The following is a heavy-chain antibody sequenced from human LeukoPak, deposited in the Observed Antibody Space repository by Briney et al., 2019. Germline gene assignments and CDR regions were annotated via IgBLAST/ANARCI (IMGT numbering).Heavy chain of an antibody. J-gene: IGHJ4*02. Sequence: PGGSLRLSCAASGFSFSSYEMNWVRQAPGKGLEWVSYISSSGTIIYYADSVKGRFTISRDNAKNSLYLQMNSLRAEDTAVYYCARDHSPHDYWGQGTRVTVSS. CDR3: ARDHSPHDY. V-gene: IGHV3-48*03. CDR2: ISSSGTII. CDR1: GFSFSSYE. D-gene: IGHD1-14*01.